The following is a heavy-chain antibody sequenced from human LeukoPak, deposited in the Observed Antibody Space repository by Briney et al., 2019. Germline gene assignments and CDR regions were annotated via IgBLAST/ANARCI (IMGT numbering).Heavy chain of an antibody. CDR3: ARAAAAPGGWFDP. Sequence: GSLRLSCAASGFTFSSYWMHWVRHAPGKGLEWIGSIYYSGSTYYDPSLKSRVTISVDTSKNQFSLKLSSVTAADTAVYYCARAAAAPGGWFDPWGQGTLVTVSS. CDR2: IYYSGST. D-gene: IGHD6-13*01. J-gene: IGHJ5*02. CDR1: GFTFSSYW. V-gene: IGHV4-39*01.